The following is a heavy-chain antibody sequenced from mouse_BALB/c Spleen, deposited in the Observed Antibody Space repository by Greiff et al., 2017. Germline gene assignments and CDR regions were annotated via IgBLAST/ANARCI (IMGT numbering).Heavy chain of an antibody. CDR1: GYTFTSYW. CDR2: IYPGNSDT. V-gene: IGHV1-5*01. CDR3: TRGATVVEGYFDV. D-gene: IGHD1-1*01. J-gene: IGHJ1*01. Sequence: EVQLQQSGTVLARPGASVKMSCKASGYTFTSYWMHWVKQRPGQGLEWIGAIYPGNSDTSYNQKFKGKAKLTAVTSTSTAYMELSSLTNEDSAVYYCTRGATVVEGYFDVWGAGTTVTVSS.